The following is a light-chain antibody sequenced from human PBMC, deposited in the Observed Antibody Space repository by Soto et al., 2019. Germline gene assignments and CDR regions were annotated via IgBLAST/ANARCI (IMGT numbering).Light chain of an antibody. CDR1: SSDVGGYNY. J-gene: IGLJ2*01. CDR2: EVS. Sequence: QSALTQPPSASGSPGQSVTISCTGTSSDVGGYNYVSWYQEYPGKAPKLMISEVSKRPSGVPDRFSGSKSGNTASLTVSGLQPEDEADSYCSSYAGSNNFWVFGGGTKLTVL. CDR3: SSYAGSNNFWV. V-gene: IGLV2-8*01.